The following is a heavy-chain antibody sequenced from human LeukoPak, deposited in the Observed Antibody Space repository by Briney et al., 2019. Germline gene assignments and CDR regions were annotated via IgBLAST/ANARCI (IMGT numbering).Heavy chain of an antibody. CDR1: GFTVSTNY. CDR3: ARDQNY. V-gene: IGHV3-66*02. Sequence: GGSLRLSCVASGFTVSTNYMSWVRQAPGKGLEWVSVTYSGGTTYYADSVKGRLTISTDNSQNTLYLQVNSLRPEDTAVYYCARDQNYWGQGTLVTVSS. CDR2: TYSGGTT. J-gene: IGHJ4*02.